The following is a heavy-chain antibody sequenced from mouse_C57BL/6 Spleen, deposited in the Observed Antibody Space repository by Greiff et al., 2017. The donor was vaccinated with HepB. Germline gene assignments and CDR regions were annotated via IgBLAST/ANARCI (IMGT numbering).Heavy chain of an antibody. Sequence: QVQLKESGPELVQPGASVKISCKASGYAFSSSWMNWVKQRPGKGLEWIGRIYPGDGDTNYNGKFKGKATLTADKSSSTAFMQLSSLTSEDSAVYFCARSVTGTFYAMDYWGQGTSVTVSS. V-gene: IGHV1-82*01. CDR1: GYAFSSSW. D-gene: IGHD4-1*01. CDR3: ARSVTGTFYAMDY. CDR2: IYPGDGDT. J-gene: IGHJ4*01.